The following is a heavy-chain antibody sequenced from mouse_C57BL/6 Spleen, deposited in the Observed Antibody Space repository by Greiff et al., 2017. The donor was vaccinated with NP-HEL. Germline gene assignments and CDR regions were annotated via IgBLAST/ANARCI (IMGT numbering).Heavy chain of an antibody. J-gene: IGHJ1*03. CDR2: ISDGGSYT. D-gene: IGHD2-10*01. CDR1: GFTFSSYA. CDR3: ARERTPYYRNFDWYFDV. V-gene: IGHV5-4*01. Sequence: DVMLVESGGGLVKPGGSLKLSCAASGFTFSSYAMSWVRQTPEKRLEWVATISDGGSYTYYPDNVKGRFTISRDNAKNNLYLQMSHLKSEDTAMYYCARERTPYYRNFDWYFDVWGTGTTVTVSS.